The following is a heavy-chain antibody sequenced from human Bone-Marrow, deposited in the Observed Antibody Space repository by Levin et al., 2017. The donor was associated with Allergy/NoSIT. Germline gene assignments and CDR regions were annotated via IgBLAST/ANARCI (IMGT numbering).Heavy chain of an antibody. Sequence: AASVKVSCKASGYTFTSLDIHWVRQATGQGLEWMGWINPNTGNTGYAQKFQGRVTMTRNTSISTVYLELSRMTSEDTAIYYCAIGEAGNFGGYWGQGTLLTVAS. CDR3: AIGEAGNFGGY. J-gene: IGHJ4*02. D-gene: IGHD6-19*01. CDR1: GYTFTSLD. V-gene: IGHV1-8*01. CDR2: INPNTGNT.